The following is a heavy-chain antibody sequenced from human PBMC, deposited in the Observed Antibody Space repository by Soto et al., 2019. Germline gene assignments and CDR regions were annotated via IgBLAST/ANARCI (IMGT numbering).Heavy chain of an antibody. CDR1: GGSISSSSYY. CDR3: AREMTGTYYYYYGMDV. CDR2: IYYSGST. J-gene: IGHJ6*02. V-gene: IGHV4-39*02. Sequence: SETLSLTCAVYGGSISSSSYYWGWIRQPPGKGLEWIGSIYYSGSTYYNPSLKSRVTISVDTSKNQFSLKLSSVTAADTAVYYCAREMTGTYYYYYGMDVWGQGTTVTVSS. D-gene: IGHD1-1*01.